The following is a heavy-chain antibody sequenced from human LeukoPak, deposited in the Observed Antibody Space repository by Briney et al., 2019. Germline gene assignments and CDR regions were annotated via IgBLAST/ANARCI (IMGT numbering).Heavy chain of an antibody. CDR1: GFTLSNFW. CDR3: AQGGATISGY. V-gene: IGHV3-7*01. CDR2: IKQDGSEK. D-gene: IGHD5-12*01. Sequence: TGGSLRLSCAVSGFTLSNFWMAWVRQAPGKGLEWVANIKQDGSEKYYADSVKGRFTISRDNAKNSLYLQMNTLRVEDTAMYYCAQGGATISGYWGQGTLVTVSS. J-gene: IGHJ4*02.